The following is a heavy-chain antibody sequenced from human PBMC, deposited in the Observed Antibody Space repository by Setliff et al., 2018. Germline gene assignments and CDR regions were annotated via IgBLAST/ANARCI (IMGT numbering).Heavy chain of an antibody. J-gene: IGHJ4*02. D-gene: IGHD3-10*01. V-gene: IGHV1-18*01. CDR2: VTVYNGNT. CDR3: ARVESMVRGKNILRHFDY. CDR1: GSTFSNYG. Sequence: ASVKVSCKTSGSTFSNYGVTWVRQAPGQGLERMGWVTVYNGNTKYAQNLQGRLTLTTDISTSTAYMELGSLTTDDTAVYYCARVESMVRGKNILRHFDYWGQGIQVTVSS.